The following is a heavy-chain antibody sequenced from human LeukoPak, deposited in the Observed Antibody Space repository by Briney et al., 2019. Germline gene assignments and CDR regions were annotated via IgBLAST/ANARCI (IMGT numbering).Heavy chain of an antibody. CDR2: ISAYNGNT. J-gene: IGHJ5*02. CDR1: GYTFTSYG. D-gene: IGHD2-15*01. CDR3: ARVGYCSGGSCLANWFDP. Sequence: ASVKVSCKASGYTFTSYGISWVRQAPGQGLEWMGWISAYNGNTNYAQKLQGRVTMTTDTSTSTAYMELRSLRSDDTAVYYCARVGYCSGGSCLANWFDPWGQGILVTVSS. V-gene: IGHV1-18*01.